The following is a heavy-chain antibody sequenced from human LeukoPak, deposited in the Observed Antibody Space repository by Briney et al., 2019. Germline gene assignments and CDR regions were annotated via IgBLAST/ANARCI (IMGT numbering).Heavy chain of an antibody. CDR2: INHSGST. CDR1: GGSISSSSYY. V-gene: IGHV4-39*07. Sequence: SETLSLTCTVSGGSISSSSYYWSWIRQPPGKGLEWIGEINHSGSTNYNPSLKSRVTISVDTSKNQFSLKLSSVTAADTAVYYCARVLSWFDPWGQGTLVTVSS. J-gene: IGHJ5*02. CDR3: ARVLSWFDP. D-gene: IGHD3-10*01.